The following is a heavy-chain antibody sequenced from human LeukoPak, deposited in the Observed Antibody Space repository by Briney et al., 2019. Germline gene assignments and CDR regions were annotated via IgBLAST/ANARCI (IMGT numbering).Heavy chain of an antibody. CDR2: IYSGGST. CDR3: ARVGDARYGAHYYYGMDV. D-gene: IGHD4-17*01. Sequence: PGGSLRLSCAASGFTVSSNYMSWVRQAPGKGLEWVSVIYSGGSTYYADSVKGRFTISRDNSKNTLYLQMNSLRAEDTAVYYCARVGDARYGAHYYYGMDVWGQGTTVTVSS. CDR1: GFTVSSNY. V-gene: IGHV3-53*01. J-gene: IGHJ6*02.